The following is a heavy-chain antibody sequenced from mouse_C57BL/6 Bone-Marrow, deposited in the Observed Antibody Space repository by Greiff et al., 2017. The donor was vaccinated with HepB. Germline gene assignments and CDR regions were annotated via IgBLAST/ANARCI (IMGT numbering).Heavy chain of an antibody. Sequence: VQLQQSGAELVGPGASVKLSCTASGFNIKDDYMHWVKQRPEQGLEWIGWIDPENGDTEYASKFQGKATITADTSSNTAYLQLSSLTSEDTAVYYCTTDYYGSSYGMDYWGQGTSVTVSS. J-gene: IGHJ4*01. CDR2: IDPENGDT. V-gene: IGHV14-4*01. CDR3: TTDYYGSSYGMDY. CDR1: GFNIKDDY. D-gene: IGHD1-1*01.